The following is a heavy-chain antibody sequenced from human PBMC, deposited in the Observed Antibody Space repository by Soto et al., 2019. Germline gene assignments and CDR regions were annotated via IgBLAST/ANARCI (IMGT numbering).Heavy chain of an antibody. J-gene: IGHJ5*02. D-gene: IGHD2-15*01. Sequence: QLQLQESGPGLVKPSETLSLTCTVSGGSISSSSYYWGWIRQPPGKGLEWIGSIYYSGSTYYNPSLKSRVTISVDTSKNQFSLKLSSVTAADTAVYYCARQIAATENWFDPWGQGTLVTVSS. CDR3: ARQIAATENWFDP. CDR1: GGSISSSSYY. V-gene: IGHV4-39*01. CDR2: IYYSGST.